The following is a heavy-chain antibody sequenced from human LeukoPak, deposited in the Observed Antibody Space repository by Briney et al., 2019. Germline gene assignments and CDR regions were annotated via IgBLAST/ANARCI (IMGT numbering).Heavy chain of an antibody. CDR1: GYTFTSYG. D-gene: IGHD4-11*01. J-gene: IGHJ6*03. CDR3: ARVRAAVTTYAEYYMDV. Sequence: SVKVSCKASGYTFTSYGISWVRQAPGQGLEWMGGIIPIFGTANYAQKFQGRVTITADESTSTAYMELSSLRSEDTAVYYCARVRAAVTTYAEYYMDVRGKGTTVTVSS. V-gene: IGHV1-69*13. CDR2: IIPIFGTA.